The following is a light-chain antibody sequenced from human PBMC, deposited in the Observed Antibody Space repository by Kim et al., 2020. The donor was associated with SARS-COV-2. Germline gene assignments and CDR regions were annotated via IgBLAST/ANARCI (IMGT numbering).Light chain of an antibody. V-gene: IGLV2-14*03. Sequence: QSVVTQPASVSGSPGQSVIISCTGADTDIGDYNYVSWYQQLPGAVPKVLIYDVGQRPSGVSSRFSGSKSGNTASLTISGLQTDDEADYYCVSYTGHSTYVFGPGTKVTVL. J-gene: IGLJ1*01. CDR1: DTDIGDYNY. CDR2: DVG. CDR3: VSYTGHSTYV.